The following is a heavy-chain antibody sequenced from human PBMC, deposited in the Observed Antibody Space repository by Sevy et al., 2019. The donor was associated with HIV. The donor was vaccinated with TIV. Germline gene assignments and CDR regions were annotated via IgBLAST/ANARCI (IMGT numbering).Heavy chain of an antibody. D-gene: IGHD3-10*01. CDR1: GFTFSSYG. Sequence: GGSLRLSCAASGFTFSSYGMHWVRQAPGKGLEWVAFIRYDGSNKYYADSVKGRFTISRDNSKNTLYLQMNSLRAEDTAVYYCARPHKGVDYYGSGSYYRAGAFDIWGQGTMVTVSS. CDR2: IRYDGSNK. J-gene: IGHJ3*02. V-gene: IGHV3-30*02. CDR3: ARPHKGVDYYGSGSYYRAGAFDI.